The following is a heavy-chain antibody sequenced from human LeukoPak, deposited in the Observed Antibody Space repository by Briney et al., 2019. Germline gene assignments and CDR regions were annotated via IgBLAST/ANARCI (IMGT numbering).Heavy chain of an antibody. CDR3: ARQVPGCSGGSCYSGSFDP. Sequence: GASLQISCKCSGYIFTNYWIGWVRQLPGKGLEWMGIIYPGDSDTRYSPSFQGRVTMSADKSISTAYLQWSSLKASDTAIYYCARQVPGCSGGSCYSGSFDPWGQGTLVIVSS. CDR2: IYPGDSDT. V-gene: IGHV5-51*01. D-gene: IGHD2-15*01. J-gene: IGHJ5*02. CDR1: GYIFTNYW.